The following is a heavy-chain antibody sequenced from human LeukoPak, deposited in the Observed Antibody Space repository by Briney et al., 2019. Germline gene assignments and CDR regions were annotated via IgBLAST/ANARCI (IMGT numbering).Heavy chain of an antibody. J-gene: IGHJ5*02. V-gene: IGHV4-59*01. Sequence: SETLSLTCTVSGGSISSYYWSWIRQPPGKGLEWIGYIYYSGSTNYNPSLKSRVTISVDTSKNQFSLKLSSVTAADTAVYYCARASRDYGDYGGNWFDPWGQGTLVTVSS. CDR1: GGSISSYY. CDR2: IYYSGST. CDR3: ARASRDYGDYGGNWFDP. D-gene: IGHD4-17*01.